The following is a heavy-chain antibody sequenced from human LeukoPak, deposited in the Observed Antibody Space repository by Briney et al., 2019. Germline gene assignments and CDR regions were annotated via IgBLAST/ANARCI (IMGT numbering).Heavy chain of an antibody. CDR2: ISSSSSYI. J-gene: IGHJ4*02. CDR1: GFTFSSYS. D-gene: IGHD5-24*01. V-gene: IGHV3-21*01. CDR3: ARDGRGWLQVVDY. Sequence: GGSLRLSCAASGFTFSSYSMNWVRQAPGKGLEWVSSISSSSSYIYYADSVKGRFTISRDNAKNSLYLQMNSLRAEDTAVYYCARDGRGWLQVVDYWGQGTLVTVSS.